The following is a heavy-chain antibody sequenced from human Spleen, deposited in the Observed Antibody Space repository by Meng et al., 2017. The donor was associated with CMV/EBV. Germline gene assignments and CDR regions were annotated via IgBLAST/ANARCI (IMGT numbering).Heavy chain of an antibody. D-gene: IGHD2-21*01. Sequence: RSLCRTPWGGSVRQSPGGGLEWIGEIFESGITYYNPSLKSRVTISLDKSKNHFSLKLNSVTAADTAVYYCARAYCGGDCYSGFDYWGQGSLVTVSS. CDR2: IFESGIT. CDR3: ARAYCGGDCYSGFDY. V-gene: IGHV4-4*02. CDR1: RSLCRTPW. J-gene: IGHJ4*02.